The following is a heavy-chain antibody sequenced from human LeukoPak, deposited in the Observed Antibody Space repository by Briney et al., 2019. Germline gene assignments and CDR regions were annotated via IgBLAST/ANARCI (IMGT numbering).Heavy chain of an antibody. CDR1: GYTFTSYA. J-gene: IGHJ4*02. D-gene: IGHD3-10*01. CDR2: IIPIFGTA. V-gene: IGHV1-69*13. Sequence: SVKVSCKASGYTFTSYAISWVRQAPGQGLEWMGEIIPIFGTANYAQKFQGRVTITADESTSTAYMELSSLRSEDTAVYYCARDRGSKITMVRGTLDYWGQGTLVTVSS. CDR3: ARDRGSKITMVRGTLDY.